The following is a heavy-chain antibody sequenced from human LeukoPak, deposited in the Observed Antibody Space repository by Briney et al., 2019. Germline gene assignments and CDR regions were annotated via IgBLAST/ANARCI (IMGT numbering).Heavy chain of an antibody. Sequence: PGRSLRLSCAASGFTFSSYGMHWVRQAPGKGLEWVAVISYDGSNKYYADSVKGRFTISRDNSKNTLYLQMNSLRAEDTAVYYCARDLGPAIMIVVELSTSRAFDIWGQGTMVTVSS. V-gene: IGHV3-30*03. J-gene: IGHJ3*02. CDR1: GFTFSSYG. CDR2: ISYDGSNK. D-gene: IGHD3-22*01. CDR3: ARDLGPAIMIVVELSTSRAFDI.